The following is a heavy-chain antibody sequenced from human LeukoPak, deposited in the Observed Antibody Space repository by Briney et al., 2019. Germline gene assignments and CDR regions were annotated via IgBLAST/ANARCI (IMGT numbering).Heavy chain of an antibody. CDR2: ISSSGSSI. CDR1: GFSFSSYA. V-gene: IGHV3-48*03. J-gene: IGHJ5*02. Sequence: GGSLRLSCAASGFSFSSYAMNWVRQAPGKGLQWASYISSSGSSIYYAASVKGRFTISRDNAKKSLCLQMNSLRVEDTAVYYCARLVLAANGNWYDPWGQGTLVIVSS. CDR3: ARLVLAANGNWYDP. D-gene: IGHD2-8*02.